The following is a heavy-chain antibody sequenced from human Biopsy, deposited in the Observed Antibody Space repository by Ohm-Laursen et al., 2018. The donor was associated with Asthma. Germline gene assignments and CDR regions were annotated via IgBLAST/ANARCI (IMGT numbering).Heavy chain of an antibody. Sequence: SLRLSCAASGFAVSRDHMFWVRRAPGKGLEWVSVIYSGGTPHTADSVRGRFTISRDYSKNTLYLQMHSLRAEDTAVYYCARGDSSNWSHYYFDYWGQGTLVTVSS. D-gene: IGHD3-22*01. CDR1: GFAVSRDH. CDR3: ARGDSSNWSHYYFDY. CDR2: IYSGGTP. J-gene: IGHJ4*02. V-gene: IGHV3-53*01.